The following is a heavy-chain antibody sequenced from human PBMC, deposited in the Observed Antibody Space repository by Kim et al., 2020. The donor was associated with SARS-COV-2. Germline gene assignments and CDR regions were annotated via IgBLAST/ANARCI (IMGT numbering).Heavy chain of an antibody. CDR3: AKDGEEGFDP. CDR2: ST. D-gene: IGHD3-10*01. Sequence: STYYADSVKGRFTISRDNSKNTLYLQMNSLRAEDTAVYYCAKDGEEGFDPWGQGTLVTVSS. V-gene: IGHV3-23*01. J-gene: IGHJ5*02.